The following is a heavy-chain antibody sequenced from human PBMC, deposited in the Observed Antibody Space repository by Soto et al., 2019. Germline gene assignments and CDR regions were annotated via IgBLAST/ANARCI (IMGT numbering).Heavy chain of an antibody. CDR1: GGTFGNSA. Sequence: QVQLVQSGAEVKTPGSSVTVSCKASGGTFGNSAVSWVRQAPGQGLEWMGGIIPIFRAPDYAQKFPGRVTIIADESTSTVYMEWTSLRSEDTAVYYCARDTDRQQLGGNYYYGIDVWGQGNTVTVSS. D-gene: IGHD3-3*02. V-gene: IGHV1-69*12. J-gene: IGHJ6*02. CDR3: ARDTDRQQLGGNYYYGIDV. CDR2: IIPIFRAP.